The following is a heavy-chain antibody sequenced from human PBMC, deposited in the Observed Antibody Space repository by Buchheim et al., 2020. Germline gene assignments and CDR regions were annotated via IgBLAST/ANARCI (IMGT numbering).Heavy chain of an antibody. CDR3: AVDVPEPLAQIDY. V-gene: IGHV3-15*01. CDR2: IKSKNDGETR. CDR1: GFTFTTAW. D-gene: IGHD1-14*01. Sequence: EVQLVESGGGLVKPGGSLRLSCAAYGFTFTTAWMNWVRQAPGKGLEWVSRIKSKNDGETRDYAAHVKGRFTIPRDDSTKTLYPQMNSLKIEDTAVYFCAVDVPEPLAQIDYWSHGT. J-gene: IGHJ4*01.